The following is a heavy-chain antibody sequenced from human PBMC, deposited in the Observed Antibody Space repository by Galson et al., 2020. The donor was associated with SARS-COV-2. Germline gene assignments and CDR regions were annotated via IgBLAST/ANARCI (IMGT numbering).Heavy chain of an antibody. V-gene: IGHV4-39*07. CDR2: MYYSGRT. CDR1: GGSISSSSYY. D-gene: IGHD3-16*02. J-gene: IGHJ5*02. CDR3: ARDVRGWGSYRYLGWCDP. Sequence: SETLSLTCIVSGGSISSSSYYWAWIRQPPGKGLEYIGSMYYSGRTYYNPALKSRVSISLDTSKNQFSLKLNSVTAADTAVYYCARDVRGWGSYRYLGWCDPWGQGTRVTVAS.